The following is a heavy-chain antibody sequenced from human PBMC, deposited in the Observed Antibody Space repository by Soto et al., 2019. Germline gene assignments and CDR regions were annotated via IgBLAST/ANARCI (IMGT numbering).Heavy chain of an antibody. D-gene: IGHD2-8*02. CDR2: IFYSGRT. Sequence: QVQLRESGPGLVKPSQTLSLTCTVSGGSISTGGFYWHWIRQYPGKGLEWIGSIFYSGRTSDNPSLTSRVTMSIEASKTRFSLTRTSVTAADTAVYYCAHAVVFTGGDAFDVWGQDRLVTVSS. CDR3: AHAVVFTGGDAFDV. J-gene: IGHJ3*01. V-gene: IGHV4-31*03. CDR1: GGSISTGGFY.